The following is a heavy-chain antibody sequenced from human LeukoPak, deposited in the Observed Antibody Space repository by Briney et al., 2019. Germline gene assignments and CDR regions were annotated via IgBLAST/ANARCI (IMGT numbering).Heavy chain of an antibody. CDR2: ISGSGGST. Sequence: GGSLRLSCAASGFTFSSYAMSWVRQAPGKGLEWVSAISGSGGSTYYADSVKGRFTISRDNSKNTLYLQMNSLRAEDTAVYYCAKVASITMIVVVIAPPYYFDYWGQGTLVTVSS. CDR1: GFTFSSYA. D-gene: IGHD3-22*01. J-gene: IGHJ4*02. CDR3: AKVASITMIVVVIAPPYYFDY. V-gene: IGHV3-23*01.